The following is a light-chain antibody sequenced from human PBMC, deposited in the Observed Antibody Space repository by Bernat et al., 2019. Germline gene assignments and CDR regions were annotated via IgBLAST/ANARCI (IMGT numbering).Light chain of an antibody. CDR1: QSVSSY. J-gene: IGKJ4*01. Sequence: EIVLTQSPATLSLSPGERATLSCRASQSVSSYLAWYQQKPGQAPRLLIYDASNRATGIPARFSGSGSGTDFTLPISSLEPEDFAVYYCEQRSNWPPGLTFGGGTKLEIK. CDR2: DAS. V-gene: IGKV3-11*01. CDR3: EQRSNWPPGLT.